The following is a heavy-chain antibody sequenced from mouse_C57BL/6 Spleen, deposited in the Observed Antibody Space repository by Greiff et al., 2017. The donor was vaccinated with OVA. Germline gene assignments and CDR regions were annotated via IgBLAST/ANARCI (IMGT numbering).Heavy chain of an antibody. D-gene: IGHD1-1*01. CDR3: ARGIYYGSYYFDY. J-gene: IGHJ2*01. V-gene: IGHV2-2*01. CDR1: GFSLTSYG. Sequence: VKLQESGPGLVQPSQSLSITCTVSGFSLTSYGVHWVRQSPGKGLEWLGVIWSGGSTDYNAAFISRLSISKDNSKSQVFFKMNSLQADDTAIYYCARGIYYGSYYFDYWGQGTTLTVSS. CDR2: IWSGGST.